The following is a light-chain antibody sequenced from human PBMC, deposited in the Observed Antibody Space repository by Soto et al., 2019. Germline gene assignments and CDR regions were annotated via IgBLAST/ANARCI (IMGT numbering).Light chain of an antibody. Sequence: QAVVTQEPSLIVSPGGTVTLTCGSSTGGVSTTHYPYWFQQKPGQAPRTLIHDTSNRHSWTPARFSGSLLGGNAALTLSGAQAEEEADYYCSLYLAGARSVVFGRGAKVTVL. J-gene: IGLJ2*01. CDR1: TGGVSTTHY. CDR3: SLYLAGARSVV. V-gene: IGLV7-46*01. CDR2: DTS.